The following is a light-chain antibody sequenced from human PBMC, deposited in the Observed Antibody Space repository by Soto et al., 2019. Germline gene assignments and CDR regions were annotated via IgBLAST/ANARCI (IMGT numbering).Light chain of an antibody. V-gene: IGKV2-30*01. Sequence: VLTQSPLSVSVTVGQPASISCRSSRSLVFSDGNTYLHWFQQRPGQSPRRXXDNVSNRDSGVPDRFTGSGSGTDFTLEISRVEDEDVGMYYCMHSIDWPWTFGQGTKVDIK. CDR2: NVS. J-gene: IGKJ1*01. CDR3: MHSIDWPWT. CDR1: RSLVFSDGNTY.